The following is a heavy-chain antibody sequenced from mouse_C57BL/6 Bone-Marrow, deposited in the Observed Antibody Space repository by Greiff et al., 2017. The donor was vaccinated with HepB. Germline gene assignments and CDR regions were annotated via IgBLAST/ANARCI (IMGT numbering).Heavy chain of an antibody. CDR3: AREELWYLYYYAMDY. Sequence: QVQLQQPGAELVKPGASVKMSCKASGYTFTSYWITWVKQRPGQGLEWIGDIYPGSGSTNYNEKFKSKATLTVDTSSSTAFMQLSSLTSEDSAVYYCAREELWYLYYYAMDYWGQGTSVTVSS. V-gene: IGHV1-55*01. J-gene: IGHJ4*01. D-gene: IGHD2-1*01. CDR2: IYPGSGST. CDR1: GYTFTSYW.